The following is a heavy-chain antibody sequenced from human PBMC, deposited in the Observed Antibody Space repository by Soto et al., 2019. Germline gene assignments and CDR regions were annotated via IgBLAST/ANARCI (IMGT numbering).Heavy chain of an antibody. CDR2: ISYDGSNQ. D-gene: IGHD3-22*01. J-gene: IGHJ4*02. CDR1: GFTFSNYA. CDR3: ARDSVYYYDSSGYYNFDY. Sequence: QVHLVESGGGVVQPGRSLRVSCAASGFTFSNYAMHWVRQAPGKGLEWVAVISYDGSNQFYADSVKGRFTISRDSSKSTLYLQMNNLRDEDTAVYYCARDSVYYYDSSGYYNFDYWGQGTLVTVSS. V-gene: IGHV3-30-3*01.